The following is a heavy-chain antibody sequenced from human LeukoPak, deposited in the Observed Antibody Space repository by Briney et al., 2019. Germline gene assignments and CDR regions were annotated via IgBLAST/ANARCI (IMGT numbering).Heavy chain of an antibody. D-gene: IGHD2-2*01. CDR1: GFTFSSYG. J-gene: IGHJ4*02. Sequence: GGSLRLSCAASGFTFSSYGMSWVRQAPGKGLEWVSGISGSDGSTYYAGSVKGRFTISRDNSKNTLYLQMNSLRAEDTALYYCAKSPSWRDKFDYWGQGTLVTVSS. CDR3: AKSPSWRDKFDY. V-gene: IGHV3-23*01. CDR2: ISGSDGST.